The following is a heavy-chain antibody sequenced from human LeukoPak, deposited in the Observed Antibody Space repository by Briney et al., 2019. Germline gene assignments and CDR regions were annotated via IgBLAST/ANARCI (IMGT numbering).Heavy chain of an antibody. J-gene: IGHJ6*03. CDR1: GGTFSSYA. CDR2: IIPIFGTA. V-gene: IGHV1-69*06. D-gene: IGHD6-19*01. Sequence: ASVKVSCKASGGTFSSYAISWVRQAPGQGLEWMGGIIPIFGTANYAQKFQGRVTITADKPTSTAYMELSSLRSEDTAVYYCARGLSSGWTHYYYYYMDVWGKGTTVTVSS. CDR3: ARGLSSGWTHYYYYYMDV.